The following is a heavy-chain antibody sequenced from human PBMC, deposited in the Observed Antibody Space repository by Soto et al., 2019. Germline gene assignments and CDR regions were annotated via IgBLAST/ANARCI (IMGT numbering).Heavy chain of an antibody. Sequence: ASVKVSCKASGYTFTSYDINWVRRATGQGLEWMGWMNPNSGNTGYAQKFQGRVTMTRNTSISTAYMELSSLRSEDTAVYYCARGRYCTNGVCYSPQLDYWGQGTLVTVSS. D-gene: IGHD2-8*01. CDR3: ARGRYCTNGVCYSPQLDY. J-gene: IGHJ4*02. CDR1: GYTFTSYD. CDR2: MNPNSGNT. V-gene: IGHV1-8*01.